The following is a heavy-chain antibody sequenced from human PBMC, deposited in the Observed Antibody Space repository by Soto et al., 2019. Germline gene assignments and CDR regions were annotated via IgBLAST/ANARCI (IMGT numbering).Heavy chain of an antibody. Sequence: HPGGSLRISCAACGYTFSNYAMTWVRQGPGKGLEWVSGISGSGGRSYYADSVKGRFTISRDNSKSTLYLQMNSLRAEDTAVYYCAKAYFVWSSEQPYYFDYWGQGTLVTVSS. CDR2: ISGSGGRS. CDR3: AKAYFVWSSEQPYYFDY. D-gene: IGHD3-16*01. V-gene: IGHV3-23*01. J-gene: IGHJ4*02. CDR1: GYTFSNYA.